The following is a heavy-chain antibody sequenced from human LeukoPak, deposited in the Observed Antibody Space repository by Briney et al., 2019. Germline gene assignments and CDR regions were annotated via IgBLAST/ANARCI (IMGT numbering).Heavy chain of an antibody. Sequence: PQASVKVSCKASGYTFTGYYMHWVRQAPGQGLEWMGWINPNSGGTNYAQKFQGRVTMTRDTSISTAYMELSRLRSDDTAVYYCARAGSDYYGSGSHPASAPISDYWGQGTLVTVSS. J-gene: IGHJ4*02. CDR2: INPNSGGT. CDR1: GYTFTGYY. CDR3: ARAGSDYYGSGSHPASAPISDY. V-gene: IGHV1-2*02. D-gene: IGHD3-10*01.